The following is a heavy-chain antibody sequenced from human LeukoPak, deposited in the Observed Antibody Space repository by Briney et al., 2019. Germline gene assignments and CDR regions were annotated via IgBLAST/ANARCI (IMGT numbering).Heavy chain of an antibody. CDR2: IKQDGWEK. CDR3: ARVGWEQRFVAFEM. J-gene: IGHJ3*02. Sequence: AGGSLRLSCAASGLTFCNYWMRWVRQAPGKGLEWVANIKQDGWEKNYVDSVKGRLTLHRDNAKHSLYLQANSQSAEDTAVYYCARVGWEQRFVAFEMWGQGTMVSVSS. CDR1: GLTFCNYW. D-gene: IGHD1-26*01. V-gene: IGHV3-7*05.